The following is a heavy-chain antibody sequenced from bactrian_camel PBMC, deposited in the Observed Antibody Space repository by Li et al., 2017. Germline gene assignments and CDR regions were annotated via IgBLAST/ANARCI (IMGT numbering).Heavy chain of an antibody. CDR3: AAVEAHCSGGYCCYLSDGYND. D-gene: IGHD2*01. V-gene: IGHV3S53*01. J-gene: IGHJ4*01. CDR2: VDSDGRT. Sequence: HVQLVESGGGSVQAGGSLTVSCSLSEAASYSHYCMGWLRQAPGKEPEVIAAVDSDGRTAYADSVKGRFTTSQDSSKNILYLQMDNLKIEDTAMYTCAAVEAHCSGGYCCYLSDGYNDWGQGTQVTVS. CDR1: EAASYSHYC.